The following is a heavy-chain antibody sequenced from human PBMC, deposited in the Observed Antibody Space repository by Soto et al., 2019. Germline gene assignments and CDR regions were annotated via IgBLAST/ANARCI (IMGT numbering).Heavy chain of an antibody. CDR2: ISWKSDSV. Sequence: EVQLVESGGGLVQPGRSLRLSCAASGFTFDNYAMHWVRQAPGKGLEWVSSISWKSDSVGYADSVKGRFTISRDNATKSLYLQLSSLRAEDTAFYYCARDSRQLVHLVQGWFDPWGQGTLVTVSS. V-gene: IGHV3-9*01. D-gene: IGHD6-6*01. J-gene: IGHJ5*02. CDR1: GFTFDNYA. CDR3: ARDSRQLVHLVQGWFDP.